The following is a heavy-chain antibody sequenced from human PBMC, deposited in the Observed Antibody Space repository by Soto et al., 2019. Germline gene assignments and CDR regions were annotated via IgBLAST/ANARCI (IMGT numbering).Heavy chain of an antibody. CDR1: GFSFTNFA. CDR2: IGASGDIT. CDR3: AKDDFTDRGDDYFDY. V-gene: IGHV3-23*01. D-gene: IGHD2-21*02. Sequence: GGSLRLSCAASGFSFTNFAMSWVRQAPGKGLEWVAGIGASGDITWYADSVKGRLSISRDNSKNTLYLQLNSLRFEDTAVYYCAKDDFTDRGDDYFDYWGPGTLVTVS. J-gene: IGHJ4*02.